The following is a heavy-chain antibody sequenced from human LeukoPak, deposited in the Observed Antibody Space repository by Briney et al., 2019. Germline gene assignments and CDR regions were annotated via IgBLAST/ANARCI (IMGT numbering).Heavy chain of an antibody. V-gene: IGHV5-51*04. J-gene: IGHJ3*01. D-gene: IGHD3-22*01. CDR2: IYPGDSDT. CDR1: GYTFTNYW. Sequence: GESLKISCKGSGYTFTNYWIGWVRQMPGKGLEWMGVIYPGDSDTRYSPSFQGQVTISADNPSSTAFLQWSSLKASDSAMYYCAAYVYSGYDAFNVWGQGTMVTVSS. CDR3: AAYVYSGYDAFNV.